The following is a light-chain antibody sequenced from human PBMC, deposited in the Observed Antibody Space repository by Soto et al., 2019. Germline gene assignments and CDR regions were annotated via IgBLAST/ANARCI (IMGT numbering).Light chain of an antibody. CDR1: NSNIGTNA. J-gene: IGLJ2*01. V-gene: IGLV1-44*01. CDR3: APCDDSLDVPV. Sequence: QSVLTQPPSASGTPGQRVTISCSGSNSNIGTNAVNWYQQLPGTSPNILIYNKNQRPSGVPDRFSGTKSGTSASLAISGLQSEDEANYYCAPCDDSLDVPVFGGGTKLTVL. CDR2: NKN.